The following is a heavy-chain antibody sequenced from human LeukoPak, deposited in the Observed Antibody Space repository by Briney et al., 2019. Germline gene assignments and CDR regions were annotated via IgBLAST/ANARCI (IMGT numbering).Heavy chain of an antibody. J-gene: IGHJ4*02. CDR2: INHSGST. CDR1: GGSFSGYY. CDR3: ASSGYDFSY. Sequence: PSETLSLICAVYGGSFSGYYWSWIRQPPGRGLEWIGEINHSGSTNYNPSLKSRVTISVDTSKNQFSLKLSSVTAADTAVYYCASSGYDFSYWGQGTLVTVSS. V-gene: IGHV4-34*01. D-gene: IGHD5-12*01.